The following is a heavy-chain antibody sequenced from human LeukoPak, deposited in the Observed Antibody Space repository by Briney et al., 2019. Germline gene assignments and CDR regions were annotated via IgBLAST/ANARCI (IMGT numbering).Heavy chain of an antibody. Sequence: PGGSLRLSCAASGFTFSSYGMSWVRQAPGKGLEWVSAISGSGGSTYYADSVKGRFTISRDNSKNTLYLQMNSLRAEDTAVYYCAKGRRGLWFGELFPFDYWGQGTLVTVSS. CDR1: GFTFSSYG. CDR3: AKGRRGLWFGELFPFDY. D-gene: IGHD3-10*01. V-gene: IGHV3-23*01. J-gene: IGHJ4*02. CDR2: ISGSGGST.